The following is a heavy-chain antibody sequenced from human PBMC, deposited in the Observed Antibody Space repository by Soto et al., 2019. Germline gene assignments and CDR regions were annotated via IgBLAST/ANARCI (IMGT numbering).Heavy chain of an antibody. CDR2: IFHGGST. CDR3: ARGRVVGPAAVMFNGLDP. V-gene: IGHV4-30-2*01. Sequence: PSETLSLTCAISGAPITWGDYSWSWIRQPPGKGLEWIGYIFHGGSTYYNPSLRSRVTISVDRSRTQFSLKMSSVTAADTAVYYCARGRVVGPAAVMFNGLDPWGQGALVTVSS. D-gene: IGHD2-2*01. J-gene: IGHJ5*02. CDR1: GAPITWGDYS.